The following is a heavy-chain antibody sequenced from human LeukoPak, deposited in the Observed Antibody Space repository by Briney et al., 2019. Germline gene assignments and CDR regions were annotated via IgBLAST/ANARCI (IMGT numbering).Heavy chain of an antibody. CDR2: IYTSGST. J-gene: IGHJ5*02. Sequence: MTSETLSLTCTVSGGSISSGSYYWSWIRQPAGKGLEWIGRIYTSGSTNYNPSLKSRVTISVDTSKNQFSLKLSSVTAADTAVYYCAREWIGGYGDYVNWFDPWGQGTLVTVSS. D-gene: IGHD4-17*01. CDR3: AREWIGGYGDYVNWFDP. CDR1: GGSISSGSYY. V-gene: IGHV4-61*02.